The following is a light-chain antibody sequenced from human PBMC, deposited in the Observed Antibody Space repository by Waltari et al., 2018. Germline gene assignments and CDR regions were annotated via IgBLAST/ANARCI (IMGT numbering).Light chain of an antibody. CDR1: SSDLGGYNY. CDR3: SSFTTNNTHV. CDR2: DVN. J-gene: IGLJ3*02. V-gene: IGLV2-14*03. Sequence: QSALTQPASVSGSPGQSITISCTGNSSDLGGYNYVSWYQQHPGKAPKLMIYDVNNRALGVSNRFSGSKSGNTASLTISGLQAEDEADYYCSSFTTNNTHVFGGGTKLTVL.